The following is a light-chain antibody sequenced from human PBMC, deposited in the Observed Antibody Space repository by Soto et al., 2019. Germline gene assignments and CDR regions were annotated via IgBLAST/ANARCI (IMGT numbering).Light chain of an antibody. J-gene: IGKJ5*01. V-gene: IGKV3-20*01. CDR3: QQYGSSPIT. CDR2: GAS. Sequence: EIVLTQSPGTLSLSPGEIATLSCRASQSVSSSYLAWYQQKPDQAPRLLIHGASSRATGIPDRISGSGSGTDFTLTISRLEPEDFAVYYCQQYGSSPITFGQGTRLEI. CDR1: QSVSSSY.